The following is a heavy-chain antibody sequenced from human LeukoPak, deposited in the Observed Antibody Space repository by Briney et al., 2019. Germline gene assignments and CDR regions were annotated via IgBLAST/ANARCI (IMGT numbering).Heavy chain of an antibody. CDR3: AKDGGDGYNLLYYFDY. CDR2: INQDGSEK. J-gene: IGHJ4*02. V-gene: IGHV3-7*03. CDR1: LFTLSSYL. D-gene: IGHD5-24*01. Sequence: GGSLRHSRAASLFTLSSYLMSWVRPAPGKGLEWVANINQDGSEKYYVDSVKGRFTISRDNTKNSLYLQMNSPRAEDTALYYCAKDGGDGYNLLYYFDYWGQGTLVTVSS.